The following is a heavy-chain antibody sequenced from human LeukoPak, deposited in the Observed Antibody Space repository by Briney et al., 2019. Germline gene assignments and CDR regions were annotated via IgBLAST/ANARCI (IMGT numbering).Heavy chain of an antibody. D-gene: IGHD1-20*01. Sequence: IPSETLSLTCTVSGGSISSSSYYWGWIRQPPGKGLEWIGSIYYSGSTYYNPSLKSRVTISVDTSKNQFSLKLTSVTAADTAVYYCATASENNWNDVGAFDIWGQGTMVTVSS. V-gene: IGHV4-39*01. CDR1: GGSISSSSYY. CDR2: IYYSGST. J-gene: IGHJ3*02. CDR3: ATASENNWNDVGAFDI.